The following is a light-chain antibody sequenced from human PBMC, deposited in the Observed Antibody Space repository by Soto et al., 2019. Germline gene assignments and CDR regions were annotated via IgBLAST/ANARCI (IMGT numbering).Light chain of an antibody. Sequence: QSVLTQPPSASGTPGQRVTISCSGSTSNIGRNTVNWFQQLPGTAPKLLIHSDNQRPSGVPDRFSGSKSGTSASLAISGLQSEDEADCYCATWDDSLNGPVFGGGTKLTVL. J-gene: IGLJ2*01. CDR3: ATWDDSLNGPV. CDR2: SDN. CDR1: TSNIGRNT. V-gene: IGLV1-44*01.